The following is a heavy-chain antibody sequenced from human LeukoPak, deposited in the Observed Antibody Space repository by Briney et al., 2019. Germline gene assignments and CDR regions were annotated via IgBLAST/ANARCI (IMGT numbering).Heavy chain of an antibody. J-gene: IGHJ4*02. CDR2: ISYDGSDK. D-gene: IGHD6-19*01. CDR3: AGAVYRSGGYYFDY. V-gene: IGHV3-30*04. Sequence: PGGSLRLSCAASGFTFSSYAMQWVRQAPGKGLEWVAVISYDGSDKNYADSVKGRFTISRDNSKNTLYLQMNSLRADDTAVYYCAGAVYRSGGYYFDYWGQGTLVIVSS. CDR1: GFTFSSYA.